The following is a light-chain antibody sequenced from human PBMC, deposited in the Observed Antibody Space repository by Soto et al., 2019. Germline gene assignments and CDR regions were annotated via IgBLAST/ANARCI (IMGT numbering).Light chain of an antibody. CDR3: QQFYTVPLS. V-gene: IGKV1-39*01. Sequence: DIQMTQSPSSLYASVGDRITITCRASQYITTYVNWYQQKPGKAPKVLIYTTSTLQSGVPSRFSGSGSGTEFTLTISSLHPEDFATYYCQQFYTVPLSFGGGPKVEMK. CDR1: QYITTY. CDR2: TTS. J-gene: IGKJ4*01.